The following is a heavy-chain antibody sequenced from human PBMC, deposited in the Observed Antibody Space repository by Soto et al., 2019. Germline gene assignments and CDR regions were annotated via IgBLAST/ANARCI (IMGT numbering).Heavy chain of an antibody. V-gene: IGHV5-51*01. CDR3: ARHADYDILTGYTIDY. CDR1: GYSFTSYW. D-gene: IGHD3-9*01. CDR2: IYPGDSDT. Sequence: GESLKISCKGSGYSFTSYWIGWVRQMPGKGLEWMGIIYPGDSDTRYSPSFQGQVTISADKSISTAYLQWSSLKASDTAMYYCARHADYDILTGYTIDYWGQGTLVTVSS. J-gene: IGHJ4*02.